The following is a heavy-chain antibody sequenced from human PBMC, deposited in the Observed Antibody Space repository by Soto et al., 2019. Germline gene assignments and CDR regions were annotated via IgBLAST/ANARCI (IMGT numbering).Heavy chain of an antibody. J-gene: IGHJ5*01. V-gene: IGHV4-30-4*08. D-gene: IGHD2-21*01. CDR3: AGIRYTRIVSDPSARGNHWFDT. CDR2: IYYSASA. CDR1: GGTVRVNDYY. Sequence: PSETLSLTCTVSGGTVRVNDYYWSWNRQPPGKGLEWIGYIYYSASAYYNPSLERRVTMSVDTSKSQLSLKLSSVTAADTAIYLCAGIRYTRIVSDPSARGNHWFDTWGQGTLVTVSS.